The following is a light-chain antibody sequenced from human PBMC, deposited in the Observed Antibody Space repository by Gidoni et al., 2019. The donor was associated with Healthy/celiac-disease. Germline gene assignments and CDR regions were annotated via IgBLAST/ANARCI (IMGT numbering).Light chain of an antibody. J-gene: IGLJ2*01. CDR1: NIGSKN. CDR3: QVWDSSTARVV. CDR2: RDS. Sequence: SYELTQPLSVSVALGQTARITCGGNNIGSKNVHWYQQKPGQAPVLVIYRDSNRPSGIPERFSGSNSGNTATLTISRAQAGDEADYYCQVWDSSTARVVFGGGTKLTV. V-gene: IGLV3-9*01.